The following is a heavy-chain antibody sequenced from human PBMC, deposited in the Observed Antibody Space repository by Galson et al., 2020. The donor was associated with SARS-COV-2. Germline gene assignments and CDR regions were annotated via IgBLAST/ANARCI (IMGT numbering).Heavy chain of an antibody. Sequence: GGSLRLSCAASGFTFSSYGMHWVRQAPGKGLEWVAVIWYDGSNKYYADSVKGRFTISRDNSKNTLYLQMNSLRAEDTAVYYCARDYHSSGGHDLFDYWGQGTLVTVSS. CDR2: IWYDGSNK. CDR1: GFTFSSYG. V-gene: IGHV3-33*01. CDR3: ARDYHSSGGHDLFDY. D-gene: IGHD5-12*01. J-gene: IGHJ4*02.